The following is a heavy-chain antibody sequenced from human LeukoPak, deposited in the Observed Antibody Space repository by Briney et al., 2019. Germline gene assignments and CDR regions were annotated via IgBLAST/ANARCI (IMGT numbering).Heavy chain of an antibody. J-gene: IGHJ4*02. V-gene: IGHV4-61*01. CDR3: ARGQYYYDSGNFYDYFDY. CDR2: IYYSGST. CDR1: GGSVTSGSYY. D-gene: IGHD3-10*01. Sequence: SETLSLTCSLSGGSVTSGSYYWSWIRQPPGKGLEWIGYIYYSGSTKYSPSLKSRVTVSVDTSKNQFSLKLSSVTAADTAVYYCARGQYYYDSGNFYDYFDYWGQGALVTVSS.